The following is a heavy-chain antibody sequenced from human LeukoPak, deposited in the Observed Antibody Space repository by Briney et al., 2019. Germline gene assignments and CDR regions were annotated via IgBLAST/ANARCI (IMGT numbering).Heavy chain of an antibody. D-gene: IGHD2-21*01. V-gene: IGHV1-3*01. CDR1: GYTFTKYV. CDR3: ARDDCGDTCYPGGY. Sequence: ASVKVSCKASGYTFTKYVVHWVRQPPGQRPEWMGWINAGIGDTKYSQNFQDRVTITRDTSANTAYMELSSLTSEDTALYYCARDDCGDTCYPGGYWGQGTLVTVSS. CDR2: INAGIGDT. J-gene: IGHJ4*02.